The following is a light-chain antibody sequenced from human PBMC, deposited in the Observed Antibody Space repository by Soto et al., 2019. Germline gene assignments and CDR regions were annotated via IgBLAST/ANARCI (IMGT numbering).Light chain of an antibody. CDR3: QYQGT. Sequence: IVLTQSPGTLSLSPGERATLSCRASQSVGRRYLAWYQQKPGQAPMLLIYDTSERASDIPDRFSGSGSGTDFTHTISRLVPEYFAVYYCQYQGTFGGGTKVEIK. CDR2: DTS. V-gene: IGKV3-20*01. CDR1: QSVGRRY. J-gene: IGKJ4*01.